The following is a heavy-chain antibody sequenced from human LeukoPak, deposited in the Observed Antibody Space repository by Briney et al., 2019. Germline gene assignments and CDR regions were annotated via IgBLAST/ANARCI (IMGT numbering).Heavy chain of an antibody. J-gene: IGHJ4*02. V-gene: IGHV3-9*01. CDR3: ARDRYDYVWGSYRPRVDY. D-gene: IGHD3-16*02. Sequence: GRSLRLSCAASGFTFDDYAMHWVRQAPGKGLEWVSGISWNSGSIGYADSVKGRLTISRDNAKNSLYLQMNSLRAEDTAVYYCARDRYDYVWGSYRPRVDYWGQGTLVTVSS. CDR2: ISWNSGSI. CDR1: GFTFDDYA.